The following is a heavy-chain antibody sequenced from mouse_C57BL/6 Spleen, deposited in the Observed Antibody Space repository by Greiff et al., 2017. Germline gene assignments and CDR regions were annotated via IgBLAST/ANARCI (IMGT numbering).Heavy chain of an antibody. CDR3: ARRGKNYGYGFAY. CDR1: GYTFTTYP. Sequence: VKLQESGAELVKPGASVKMSCKASGYTFTTYPIEWMKQNHGKSLEWIGNFHPYNDDTKYNEKFKGKATLTVEKSSSTVYLELSRLTSDDSAVYYCARRGKNYGYGFAYWGQGTLVTVSA. J-gene: IGHJ3*01. CDR2: FHPYNDDT. D-gene: IGHD2-2*01. V-gene: IGHV1-47*01.